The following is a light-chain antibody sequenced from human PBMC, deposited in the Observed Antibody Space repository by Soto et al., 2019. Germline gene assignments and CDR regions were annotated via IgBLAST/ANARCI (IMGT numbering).Light chain of an antibody. J-gene: IGLJ3*02. CDR3: TSSTSSSTLV. V-gene: IGLV2-14*03. Sequence: QSALTQPASVSGSPGQSITISCTGTSSDVGGSNYVSWYQQHPGKAPRLMIYDVTNRPSGVSNRFSGSKSGNTASLTISGLQSEDEDDYYCTSSTSSSTLVFGGGTKLTVL. CDR1: SSDVGGSNY. CDR2: DVT.